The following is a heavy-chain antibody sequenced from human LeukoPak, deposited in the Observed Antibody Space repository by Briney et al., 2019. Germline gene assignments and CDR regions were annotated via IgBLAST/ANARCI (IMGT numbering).Heavy chain of an antibody. V-gene: IGHV3-9*01. D-gene: IGHD1-1*01. Sequence: PGRCLRLSCAASGFTFDDYAMHWVRQAPGKGLEWVSGISWNSGSIGYADSVKGRFTISRDNAKNSLYLQMNSLRAEDTALYYCAKALERRIYYYGMDVWGQGTTVTVSS. J-gene: IGHJ6*02. CDR1: GFTFDDYA. CDR3: AKALERRIYYYGMDV. CDR2: ISWNSGSI.